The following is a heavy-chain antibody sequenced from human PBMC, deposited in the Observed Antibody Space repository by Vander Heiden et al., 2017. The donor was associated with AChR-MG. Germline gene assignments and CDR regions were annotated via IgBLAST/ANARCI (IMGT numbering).Heavy chain of an antibody. CDR2: IYYSGST. V-gene: IGHV4-59*01. D-gene: IGHD1-1*01. J-gene: IGHJ6*02. CDR1: GGSISSYY. CDR3: AREGAAGTRAYYYYYGMDV. Sequence: QVQLQESGPGLVKPSETLSLPCPVPGGSISSYYWSWIRQPPGKGLEWIGYIYYSGSTNYNPSLKSRVTISVDTSKNQFSLKLSSVTAADTAVYYCAREGAAGTRAYYYYYGMDVWGQGTTVTVSS.